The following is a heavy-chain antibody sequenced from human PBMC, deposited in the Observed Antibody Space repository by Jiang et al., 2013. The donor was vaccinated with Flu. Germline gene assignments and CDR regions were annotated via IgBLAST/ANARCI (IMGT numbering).Heavy chain of an antibody. CDR1: GYTFTSYY. D-gene: IGHD6-19*01. V-gene: IGHV1-46*01. Sequence: VQLVESGAEVKKPGASVKVSCKASGYTFTSYYMHWVRQAPGQGLEWMGIINPSGGSTSYAQKFQGRVTMTRDTSTSTIYMELSSLRSEDTAVYYCARVLAVRGFDYWGQGTLVTVSS. CDR2: INPSGGST. J-gene: IGHJ4*02. CDR3: ARVLAVRGFDY.